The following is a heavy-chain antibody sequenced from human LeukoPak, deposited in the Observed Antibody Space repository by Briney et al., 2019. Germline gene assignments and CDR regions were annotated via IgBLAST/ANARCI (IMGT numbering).Heavy chain of an antibody. Sequence: ASVKVSCKASGYSFVSYGINWVRQAPGQGLEWMGWISAYNGKTDVAQKLRGRVTMTTDTSTSTAYMELRGLRSDDTAVYYCMRDFRGINNWNDRLDYWGQGTLLTVYS. CDR3: MRDFRGINNWNDRLDY. V-gene: IGHV1-18*01. CDR2: ISAYNGKT. D-gene: IGHD1-20*01. CDR1: GYSFVSYG. J-gene: IGHJ4*02.